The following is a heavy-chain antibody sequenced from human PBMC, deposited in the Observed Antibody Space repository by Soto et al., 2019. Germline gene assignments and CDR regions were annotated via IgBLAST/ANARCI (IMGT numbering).Heavy chain of an antibody. Sequence: SETLSLTCTVSGGSISSGGYYWSWIRQHPGKGLEWIGYIYYSGSTYYNPSLKSRVTISVDTSKNQFSLKLSSVTAADTAVYYCARGTDFWSGYYTVGFDYWGQGTLVTVSS. CDR3: ARGTDFWSGYYTVGFDY. J-gene: IGHJ4*02. CDR1: GGSISSGGYY. D-gene: IGHD3-3*01. CDR2: IYYSGST. V-gene: IGHV4-31*03.